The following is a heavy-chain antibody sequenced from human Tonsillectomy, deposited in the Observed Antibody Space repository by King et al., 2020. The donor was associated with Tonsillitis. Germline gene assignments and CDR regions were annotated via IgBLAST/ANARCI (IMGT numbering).Heavy chain of an antibody. CDR2: ISGSGGST. J-gene: IGHJ6*02. V-gene: IGHV3-23*04. CDR1: GFTFSSHA. CDR3: AKDRDFWSPHGMDV. Sequence: VQLVESGGGLIQPGGSLRLSCAASGFTFSSHAMNWVRQAPGKGLEWVSGISGSGGSTYYADSVEGRFAISRDNSKNTLYLQMNSLRAEDTAVYYCAKDRDFWSPHGMDVWGQGTTVTVSS. D-gene: IGHD3-3*01.